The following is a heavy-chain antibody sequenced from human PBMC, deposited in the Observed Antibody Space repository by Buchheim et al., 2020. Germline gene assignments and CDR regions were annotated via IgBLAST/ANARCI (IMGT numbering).Heavy chain of an antibody. D-gene: IGHD6-13*01. V-gene: IGHV1-46*01. CDR1: GYTFTSYY. Sequence: QVQLVQSGAEVKKPGASVKVSCKASGYTFTSYYMHWVRQAPGQGLEWMGIINPSGGSTSYAQKFQGRVTMTRDPSTSTAYMELSSLRSEDTAVYYCARRSSSWTTDNWFDPWGQGTL. CDR3: ARRSSSWTTDNWFDP. J-gene: IGHJ5*02. CDR2: INPSGGST.